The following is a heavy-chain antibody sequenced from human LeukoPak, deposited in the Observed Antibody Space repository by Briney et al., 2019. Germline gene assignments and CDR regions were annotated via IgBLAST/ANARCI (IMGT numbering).Heavy chain of an antibody. D-gene: IGHD4-17*01. CDR2: ISWDSGRI. V-gene: IGHV3-9*01. Sequence: QPGGSLRLSCAASGFTFDDYAMHWVRQAPGKGLEWVSGISWDSGRIGYADSVRGRFTISRDNAKNSLFLQMNSLRGGDTALYYCVKGGVTTVXTLQHWGQGTLVTV. CDR3: VKGGVTTVXTLQH. CDR1: GFTFDDYA. J-gene: IGHJ1*01.